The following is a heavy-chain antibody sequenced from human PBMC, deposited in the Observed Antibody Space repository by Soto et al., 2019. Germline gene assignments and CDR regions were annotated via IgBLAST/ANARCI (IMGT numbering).Heavy chain of an antibody. Sequence: QVQLQESGPGLVKPSGTLSLTCAVSGASISSSYWWSWVRQPPGKGLEWIGEIHHSTGANYNPSLQGRRILSGGPAQDPPFPGGDLVNVAGTGVYFCGRHGALGLGGWGQGTTVTVSS. J-gene: IGHJ6*02. V-gene: IGHV4-4*02. D-gene: IGHD2-8*01. CDR1: GASISSSYW. CDR3: GRHGALGLGG. CDR2: IHHSTGA.